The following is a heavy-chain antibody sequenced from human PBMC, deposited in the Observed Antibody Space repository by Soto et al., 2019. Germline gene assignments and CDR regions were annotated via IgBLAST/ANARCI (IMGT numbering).Heavy chain of an antibody. Sequence: QVQLVESGGGVVQPGRSLRLSCAASGFTFRSYGMHWVRQAPGKGLEWVAVIWYDGSNKYYADSVKGRFTISRDNSKNTLYLQMNSLRAEDTAVYYCARALCSGGSCYSWYFDLWGRGTLVTVSS. CDR3: ARALCSGGSCYSWYFDL. D-gene: IGHD2-15*01. CDR1: GFTFRSYG. J-gene: IGHJ2*01. CDR2: IWYDGSNK. V-gene: IGHV3-33*01.